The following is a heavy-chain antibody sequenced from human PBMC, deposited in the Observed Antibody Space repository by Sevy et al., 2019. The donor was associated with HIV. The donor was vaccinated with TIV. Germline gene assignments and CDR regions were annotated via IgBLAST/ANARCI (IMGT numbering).Heavy chain of an antibody. CDR3: ARVVNYGDYYFDY. V-gene: IGHV3-7*03. D-gene: IGHD4-17*01. CDR1: GFTFSSYW. Sequence: GGSRRLSCAASGFTFSSYWMSWVRQAPGKGLEWVANIKQDGSEKYYVDSGKGRLTISRDNAKNSLYLQMNSLGAEDTAVYYCARVVNYGDYYFDYWGQGTLVTVSS. J-gene: IGHJ4*02. CDR2: IKQDGSEK.